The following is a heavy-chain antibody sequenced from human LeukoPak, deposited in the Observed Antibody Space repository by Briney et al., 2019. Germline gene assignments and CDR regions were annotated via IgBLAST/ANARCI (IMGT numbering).Heavy chain of an antibody. V-gene: IGHV3-30*02. Sequence: GGSLRLSCAASGFIFSSYGMHWVRQAPGKGLEWVAFIRYDGSKKYYADSVKGRFPISRDNSKNTLYLQMNSLRAEDTAVYYCVEGGAARFDYWGQGTLVAVSS. CDR2: IRYDGSKK. CDR3: VEGGAARFDY. D-gene: IGHD5-18*01. CDR1: GFIFSSYG. J-gene: IGHJ4*02.